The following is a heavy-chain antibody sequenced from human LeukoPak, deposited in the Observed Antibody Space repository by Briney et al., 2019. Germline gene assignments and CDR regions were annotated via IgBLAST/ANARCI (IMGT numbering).Heavy chain of an antibody. Sequence: SETLSLTCTASVGSISSFYWSWIRQPAGKGLEWIGRIYVSGSSNYNPSLKSRVTMSVDTSKNQFSLKLNSVTAADTAVYYCARGFDCFDPWGQGTLVTVSS. J-gene: IGHJ5*02. CDR3: ARGFDCFDP. CDR2: IYVSGSS. V-gene: IGHV4-4*07. CDR1: VGSISSFY. D-gene: IGHD2-21*01.